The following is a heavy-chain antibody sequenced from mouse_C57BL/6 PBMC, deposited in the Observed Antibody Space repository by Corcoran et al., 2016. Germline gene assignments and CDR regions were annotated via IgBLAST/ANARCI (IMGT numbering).Heavy chain of an antibody. Sequence: EVQLQQSGPVLVKPGASVKMSCKASGYTFTDYYMNWVKQSHGKSLEWIGVINPYNGGTSYNQKFKGKATLTVDKSSSTAYMELNSLTSEDSAVYYCASPYDGSRDWYFDVWGTGTTVTVSS. J-gene: IGHJ1*03. V-gene: IGHV1-19*01. CDR1: GYTFTDYY. D-gene: IGHD1-1*01. CDR2: INPYNGGT. CDR3: ASPYDGSRDWYFDV.